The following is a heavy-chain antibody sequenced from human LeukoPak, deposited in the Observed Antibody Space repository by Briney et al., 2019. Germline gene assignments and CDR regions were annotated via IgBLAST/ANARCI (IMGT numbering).Heavy chain of an antibody. CDR3: AGSDFWSGYYRPYYFDY. CDR1: GFTFSSYW. Sequence: GGSLRLSCAASGFTFSSYWMSWVRQAPGKGLEWVSYISGSGSTIYYADSVKGRFTISRDNAKNSLYLQMNSLRAEDTAVYYCAGSDFWSGYYRPYYFDYWGQGTLVTVSS. J-gene: IGHJ4*02. D-gene: IGHD3-3*01. CDR2: ISGSGSTI. V-gene: IGHV3-48*04.